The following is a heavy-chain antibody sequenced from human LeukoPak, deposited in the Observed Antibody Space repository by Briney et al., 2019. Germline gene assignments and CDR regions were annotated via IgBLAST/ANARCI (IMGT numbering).Heavy chain of an antibody. Sequence: GGSLRLSCAASGFTFSSYWMSWVRQAPGKGLEWVGNIKQDGSEKYYVDSVKGRFTISRDNAKNSLYLQMNSLRAEDTAVYYCAREKFSTYYDILTAYYYYYMDVWGKGTTVTVSS. CDR3: AREKFSTYYDILTAYYYYYMDV. CDR1: GFTFSSYW. V-gene: IGHV3-7*01. CDR2: IKQDGSEK. J-gene: IGHJ6*03. D-gene: IGHD3-9*01.